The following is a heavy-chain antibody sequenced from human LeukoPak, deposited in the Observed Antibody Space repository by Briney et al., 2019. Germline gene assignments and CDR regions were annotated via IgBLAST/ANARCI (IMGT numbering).Heavy chain of an antibody. J-gene: IGHJ5*02. CDR2: IIPILGIA. CDR1: GGTFSSYA. D-gene: IGHD3-16*02. CDR3: ASGSGGIEQEAWFDP. V-gene: IGHV1-69*04. Sequence: SVKVSCKASGGTFSSYAISWVRQAPGQGLEWMGRIIPILGIANYAQKFQGRVTNTADKSTSTAYMELSSLRSEDTAVYYCASGSGGIEQEAWFDPWGQGTLVTVSS.